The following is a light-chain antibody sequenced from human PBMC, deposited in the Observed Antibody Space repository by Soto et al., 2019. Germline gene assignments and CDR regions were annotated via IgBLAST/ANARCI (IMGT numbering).Light chain of an antibody. CDR3: SSFTSSNTLV. Sequence: QSALTQPASVSGSPGQSITISCTGTSSDVGGYIYVSWHQQHPGTAPKLMIDDVSNRPSGVSNRFSGSKSGNTASLTISGLQAEDEADYYCSSFTSSNTLVFGGGTKLTVL. V-gene: IGLV2-14*01. J-gene: IGLJ2*01. CDR1: SSDVGGYIY. CDR2: DVS.